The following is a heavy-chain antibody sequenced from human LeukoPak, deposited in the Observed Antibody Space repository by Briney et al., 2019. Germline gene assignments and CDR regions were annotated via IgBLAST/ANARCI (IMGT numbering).Heavy chain of an antibody. D-gene: IGHD2-2*01. V-gene: IGHV3-21*01. J-gene: IGHJ6*03. CDR1: GFTFSSYS. CDR2: ISSSSSYI. Sequence: GGSLRLSCATSGFTFSSYSMNWVRQAPGKGLEWVSSISSSSSYIYYADSVKGRFTISRDNAKNSLYLQMNSLRAEDTAVYYCARDCSSTSCYHYYYYYMDVWGKGTTVTISS. CDR3: ARDCSSTSCYHYYYYYMDV.